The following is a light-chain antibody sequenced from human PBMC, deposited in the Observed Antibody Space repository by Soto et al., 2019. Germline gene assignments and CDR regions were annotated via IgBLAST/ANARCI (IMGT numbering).Light chain of an antibody. CDR1: SSDVGGYNY. J-gene: IGLJ2*01. CDR2: EVS. V-gene: IGLV2-8*01. Sequence: QSALTQPPSASGSPGQSVTISCTGTSSDVGGYNYVSWYQQHPGKAPKLIISEVSKRPSGVPDRFSGSKSGNTASLTVSGLQAEDEADYYCQSYDSILSGVIFGGGTKLTVL. CDR3: QSYDSILSGVI.